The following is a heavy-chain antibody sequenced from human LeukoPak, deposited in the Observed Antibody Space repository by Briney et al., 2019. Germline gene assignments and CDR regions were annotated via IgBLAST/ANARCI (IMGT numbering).Heavy chain of an antibody. Sequence: ASVKVSCKASGYTFTSYYMHWVRQAPGQGLEWMGIINPSGGSTSYAQKLQGRVTMTRDMSTSTVYMELSSLRSEDTAVYYCARGVEMATITGWFDPWGQGTLVTVSS. CDR3: ARGVEMATITGWFDP. V-gene: IGHV1-46*01. CDR1: GYTFTSYY. D-gene: IGHD5-24*01. J-gene: IGHJ5*02. CDR2: INPSGGST.